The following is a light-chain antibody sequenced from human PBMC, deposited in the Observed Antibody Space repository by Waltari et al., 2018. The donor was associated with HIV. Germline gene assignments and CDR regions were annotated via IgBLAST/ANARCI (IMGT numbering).Light chain of an antibody. V-gene: IGLV2-11*01. CDR3: CSYADTYFVL. CDR1: SSDVGSYNY. Sequence: QSALTPPRSVSGSPGQSVTISCTGTSSDVGSYNYVSWYQHHPTKGPKLLIYDVNKRPSGVTDRVSGSKSGNTASLTISGLQDEDEADYYCCSYADTYFVLFGGRTKLTVL. J-gene: IGLJ2*01. CDR2: DVN.